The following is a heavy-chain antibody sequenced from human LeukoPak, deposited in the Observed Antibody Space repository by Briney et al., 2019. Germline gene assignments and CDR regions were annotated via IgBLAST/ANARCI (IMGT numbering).Heavy chain of an antibody. CDR1: GGSISSGGYY. CDR3: ARDARFSGTPPFGMDV. Sequence: PSQTLSLTCSVSGGSISSGGYYWSWIRQHPGKGLEWIGYIYYSGNTYYNPSLKSRVIISVDTSKNQFSLKVNSVTAADTAAYYCARDARFSGTPPFGMDVWGQGTTVTVSS. CDR2: IYYSGNT. V-gene: IGHV4-31*03. D-gene: IGHD6-25*01. J-gene: IGHJ6*02.